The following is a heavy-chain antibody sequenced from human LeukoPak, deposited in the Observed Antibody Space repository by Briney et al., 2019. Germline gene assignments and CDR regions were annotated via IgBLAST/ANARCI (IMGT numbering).Heavy chain of an antibody. V-gene: IGHV4-34*01. D-gene: IGHD3-22*01. CDR3: ARTYYYDSSGYYYVPPLYYFDY. CDR2: INHSGST. Sequence: PSETLSLTCAVYGGSFSGYYWSWIRQPPGKGLEWIGEINHSGSTYYNPSLKSRVTISVDTSKNQFSLKLSSVTAADTAVYYCARTYYYDSSGYYYVPPLYYFDYWGQGTLVTVSS. CDR1: GGSFSGYY. J-gene: IGHJ4*02.